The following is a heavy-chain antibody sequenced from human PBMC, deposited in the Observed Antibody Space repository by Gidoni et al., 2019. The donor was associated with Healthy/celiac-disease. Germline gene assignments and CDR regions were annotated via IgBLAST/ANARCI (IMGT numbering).Heavy chain of an antibody. V-gene: IGHV3-64*01. D-gene: IGHD1-26*01. CDR2: ISSNGGST. J-gene: IGHJ3*02. CDR1: GFTFSSYA. Sequence: EVQLVESGGGLVQPGGSLRLSCAASGFTFSSYAMHWVRQAPGKGLEYVSAISSNGGSTYYANSVKGRFTISRDNSKNTLYLQMGSLRAEDMAVYYCARVMREWELLFVHASPTPNAFDIWGQGTMVTVSS. CDR3: ARVMREWELLFVHASPTPNAFDI.